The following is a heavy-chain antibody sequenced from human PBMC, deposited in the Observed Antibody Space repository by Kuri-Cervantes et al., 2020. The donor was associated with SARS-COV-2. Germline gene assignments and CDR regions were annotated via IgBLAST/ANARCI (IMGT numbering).Heavy chain of an antibody. D-gene: IGHD5-18*01. CDR2: IRYDGSNK. V-gene: IGHV3-30*02. Sequence: GESLKISCAASGFTFSSYGMHWVRQAPGKGLEWVAFIRYDGSNKYYADSVKGRFTISRDNSKNTLYLQMNSLRAEDTAVYYCARDPGGYSYGYMRAFDIWGQGTMVTVSS. CDR1: GFTFSSYG. J-gene: IGHJ3*02. CDR3: ARDPGGYSYGYMRAFDI.